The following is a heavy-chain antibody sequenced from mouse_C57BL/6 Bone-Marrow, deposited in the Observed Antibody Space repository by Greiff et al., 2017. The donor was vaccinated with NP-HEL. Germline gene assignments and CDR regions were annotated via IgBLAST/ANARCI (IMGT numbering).Heavy chain of an antibody. V-gene: IGHV1-4*01. Sequence: VQLQQSGTVLARPGASVKMSCKASGYTFTSYTMHWVKQRPGQGLEWIGYINPSSGYTKYNQKFKDKATLTADKSSSTAYMQLSSLTSEDSAVYYCARTGSSSHWYFDVWGTGTTVTVSS. J-gene: IGHJ1*03. CDR2: INPSSGYT. CDR3: ARTGSSSHWYFDV. CDR1: GYTFTSYT. D-gene: IGHD1-1*01.